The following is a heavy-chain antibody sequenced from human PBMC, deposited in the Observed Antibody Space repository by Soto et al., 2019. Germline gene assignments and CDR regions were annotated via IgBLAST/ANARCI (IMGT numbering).Heavy chain of an antibody. CDR1: GGSFSGYY. J-gene: IGHJ4*02. D-gene: IGHD1-26*01. CDR2: IHHSRST. V-gene: IGHV4-34*01. Sequence: PSDTLYLTCAAYGGSFSGYYWSWIRQPPGKGLEWIGEIHHSRSTNYNPPLKSRVTISVDTSKNQYSLKLSSVTAADTAVYYCARGGGGSYPDYWGQGTLVTVYS. CDR3: ARGGGGSYPDY.